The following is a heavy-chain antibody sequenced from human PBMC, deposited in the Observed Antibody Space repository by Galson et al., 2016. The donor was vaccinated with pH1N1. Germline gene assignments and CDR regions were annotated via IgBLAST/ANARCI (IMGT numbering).Heavy chain of an antibody. CDR2: IDPSDGTT. Sequence: SVKVSCKASGYTFKKYYMHWVRQAPGQRLEWMGIIDPSDGTTTYSQKFQGRITMTRDTPTNSVYMELSSLTSDDTAVYYCARRYYFDYWGQGTLITVSS. CDR3: ARRYYFDY. J-gene: IGHJ4*02. V-gene: IGHV1-46*02. CDR1: GYTFKKYY.